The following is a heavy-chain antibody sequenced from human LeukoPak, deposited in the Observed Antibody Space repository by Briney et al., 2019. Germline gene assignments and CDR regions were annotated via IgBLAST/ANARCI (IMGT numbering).Heavy chain of an antibody. J-gene: IGHJ6*02. Sequence: SETLSLTCTVSGDSISGSSYDCGWIRQSPEKGLEWIGIIYYSGSTDYNPSLKSRVTISVDTSKNQFSLRLNSVTAADTAVYYCARSSASSMGTMDVWGQGTTVTVSS. D-gene: IGHD2/OR15-2a*01. CDR3: ARSSASSMGTMDV. CDR2: IYYSGST. CDR1: GDSISGSSYD. V-gene: IGHV4-39*01.